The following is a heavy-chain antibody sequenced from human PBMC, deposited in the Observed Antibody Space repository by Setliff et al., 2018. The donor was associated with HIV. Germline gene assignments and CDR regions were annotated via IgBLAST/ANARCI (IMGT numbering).Heavy chain of an antibody. D-gene: IGHD4-17*01. CDR3: ARQVSVVPPTVVTPFGY. CDR1: GGSISSSSYY. V-gene: IGHV4-39*01. Sequence: PSETLSLTCTVSGGSISSSSYYWGWIRQPPGKGLEWIGSIYYSGSTYYNPSLKSRVTISVDTSKNQFSLKLSSVTAADTAVYYCARQVSVVPPTVVTPFGYWGQGTLVTVSS. CDR2: IYYSGST. J-gene: IGHJ4*02.